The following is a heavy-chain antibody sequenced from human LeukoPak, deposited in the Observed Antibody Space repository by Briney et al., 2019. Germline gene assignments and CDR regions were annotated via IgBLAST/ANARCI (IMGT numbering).Heavy chain of an antibody. D-gene: IGHD1-1*01. V-gene: IGHV3-53*04. CDR1: LLTVSRNY. CDR3: ATGLRRHQQRVDPFDI. J-gene: IGHJ3*02. CDR2: IYSGGST. Sequence: GGSLRLSFAASLLTVSRNYMSLVRQAPGKGLEWVSVIYSGGSTYYADSVKGRFTISRHNYKNTLYLQMNSLRAEDTAVYYCATGLRRHQQRVDPFDIWGQGTMVTVSS.